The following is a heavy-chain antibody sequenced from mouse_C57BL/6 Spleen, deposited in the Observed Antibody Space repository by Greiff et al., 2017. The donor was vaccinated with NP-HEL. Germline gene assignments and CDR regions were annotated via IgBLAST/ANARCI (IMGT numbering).Heavy chain of an antibody. CDR2: IYPSDSET. Sequence: QVQLKQPGAELVRPGSSVKLSCKASGYTFTSYWMDWVKQRPGQGLEWIGNIYPSDSETHYNQKFKDKATLTVDKSSSTAYMQLSSLTSEDSAVYYCARGYGHYYAMDYWGQGTSVTVSS. J-gene: IGHJ4*01. V-gene: IGHV1-61*01. CDR3: ARGYGHYYAMDY. CDR1: GYTFTSYW. D-gene: IGHD1-1*01.